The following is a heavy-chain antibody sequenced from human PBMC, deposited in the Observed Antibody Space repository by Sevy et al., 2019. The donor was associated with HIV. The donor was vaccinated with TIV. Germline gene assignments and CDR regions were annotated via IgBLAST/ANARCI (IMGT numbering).Heavy chain of an antibody. CDR3: ARLGRGEIPHYFDY. Sequence: SETLSLTCTVSGGSISSSSYYWGWIRQPPGKGLEWIGNISYSGSTYYNPSLKSRVTISVDTSKNQFSLKLSSVTAADTAVYYCARLGRGEIPHYFDYWGQGTLVTVSS. CDR1: GGSISSSSYY. CDR2: ISYSGST. V-gene: IGHV4-39*01. D-gene: IGHD3-10*01. J-gene: IGHJ4*02.